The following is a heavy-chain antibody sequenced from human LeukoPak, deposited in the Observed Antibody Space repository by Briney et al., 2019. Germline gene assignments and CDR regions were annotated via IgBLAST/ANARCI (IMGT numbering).Heavy chain of an antibody. V-gene: IGHV3-48*01. CDR1: GFIFTSYS. CDR2: ISSSSSTI. D-gene: IGHD4-17*01. Sequence: TGGSLRLSCAASGFIFTSYSMNWVRQAPGKGLEWVSYISSSSSTIYYADSVKGRFTISRDNAKNSLYLQMNSLRAEHTAVYYCARQRAGFTVTTSDYWGQGTLVTVSS. CDR3: ARQRAGFTVTTSDY. J-gene: IGHJ4*02.